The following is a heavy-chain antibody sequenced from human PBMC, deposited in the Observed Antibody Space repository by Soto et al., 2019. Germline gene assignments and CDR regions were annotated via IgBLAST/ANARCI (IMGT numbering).Heavy chain of an antibody. J-gene: IGHJ3*01. CDR3: VRRAINANTNWGDFDV. CDR2: VSPGGDVS. V-gene: IGHV3-23*01. Sequence: WSXRLSWSSSGFTFSIFFIKWVRHAPGKGLEWVSTVSPGGDVSHYTDSVKGRFTISRDNSRRTLHLQMDSLRAEDAAVYFCVRRAINANTNWGDFDVWGQGTVVTVSS. CDR1: GFTFSIFF. D-gene: IGHD7-27*01.